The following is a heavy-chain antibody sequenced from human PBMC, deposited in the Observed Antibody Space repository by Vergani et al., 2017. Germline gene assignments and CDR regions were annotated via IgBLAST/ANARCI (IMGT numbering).Heavy chain of an antibody. CDR2: INPNSGST. D-gene: IGHD4-17*01. CDR1: GYTFTGYY. V-gene: IGHV1-2*02. J-gene: IGHJ5*02. Sequence: QVQMVQSGAEVKKPGASVKVSCKASGYTFTGYYMHWVRQAPGQGLEWMGWINPNSGSTNYAQKFQGRVTMTRDTSISTAYMGMSRLRSDDTAVYYCARVGDYGDYGDWFDPWGQGTLVTVSS. CDR3: ARVGDYGDYGDWFDP.